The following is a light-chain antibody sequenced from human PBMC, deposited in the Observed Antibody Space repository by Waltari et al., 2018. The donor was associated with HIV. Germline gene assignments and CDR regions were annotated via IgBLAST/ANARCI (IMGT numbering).Light chain of an antibody. J-gene: IGLJ3*02. CDR2: NDT. V-gene: IGLV3-25*03. Sequence: SYQLKQPPSVSVSPRQTARVTCSGDAWPKPSAYWYRQRPGSAPVLVIYNDTERPSWIPERFAGYSSEKTVTLTISGVQAEDEADYYCQSADSSGTYVVFGGGTKLTVL. CDR1: AWPKPS. CDR3: QSADSSGTYVV.